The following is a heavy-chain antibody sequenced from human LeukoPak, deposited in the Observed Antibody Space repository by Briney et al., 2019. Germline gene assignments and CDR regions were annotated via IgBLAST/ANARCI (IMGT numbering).Heavy chain of an antibody. CDR1: GYSFNYHW. D-gene: IGHD5-18*01. J-gene: IGHJ4*02. CDR2: IYPGDSDT. V-gene: IGHV5-51*01. Sequence: GESLKISCKGSGYSFNYHWIGWVRQMPGKGLEWMGIIYPGDSDTRYSPSFQGQVTISADKSISTAYLQWSSLKASDTAMYYCARHVEDTTIDYWGQGTLVTVSS. CDR3: ARHVEDTTIDY.